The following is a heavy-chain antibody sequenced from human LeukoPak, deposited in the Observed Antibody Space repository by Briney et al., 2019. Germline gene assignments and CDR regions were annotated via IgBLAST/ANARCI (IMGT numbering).Heavy chain of an antibody. CDR3: TRGGFDHNMDV. D-gene: IGHD3-9*01. CDR2: IDNDGTDT. Sequence: GGSLRLSCAASGFSLSRYWMHWVRQAPGTGLVWVSYIDNDGTDTNYADSVRGRFTVSRDNAKNTLYLQMNGLRAEDTAVYYCTRGGFDHNMDVWGKGTTVT. J-gene: IGHJ6*03. V-gene: IGHV3-74*01. CDR1: GFSLSRYW.